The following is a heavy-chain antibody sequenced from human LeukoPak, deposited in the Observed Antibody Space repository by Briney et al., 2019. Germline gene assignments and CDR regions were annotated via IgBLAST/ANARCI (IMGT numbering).Heavy chain of an antibody. CDR2: ISSSSSYI. CDR3: ASHIVVVPAAPTPGAFDI. CDR1: GFTFSSYS. J-gene: IGHJ3*02. D-gene: IGHD2-2*01. Sequence: GGSLRLSCAAPGFTFSSYSMNWVRQAPGKGLEWVSSISSSSSYIYYADSVKGRFTISRDNAKNSLYLQMNSLRAEDTAVYYCASHIVVVPAAPTPGAFDIWGQGTMVTVSS. V-gene: IGHV3-21*01.